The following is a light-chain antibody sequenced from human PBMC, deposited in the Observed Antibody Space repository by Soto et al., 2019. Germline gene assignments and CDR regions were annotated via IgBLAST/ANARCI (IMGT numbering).Light chain of an antibody. J-gene: IGLJ1*01. CDR3: SAWDDSLNGYV. Sequence: QSVLTQPPSVSEAPRQRVTISCSGSSSNIGDNAVNWYQHLPGKAPKLLIYYDDLLPSGVSDRFSGSKSGTSASLAISGLQSDDEADYYCSAWDDSLNGYVFGTGTKVTVL. CDR2: YDD. CDR1: SSNIGDNA. V-gene: IGLV1-36*01.